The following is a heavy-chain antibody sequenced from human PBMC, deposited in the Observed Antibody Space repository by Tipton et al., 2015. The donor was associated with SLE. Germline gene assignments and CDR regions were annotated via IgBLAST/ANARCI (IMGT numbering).Heavy chain of an antibody. J-gene: IGHJ4*02. CDR3: VSKGGHPDSAY. CDR2: ISPDGSAK. Sequence: GSLRLSCAASGFTLSSCWMNWVRQAPGKGLEWVANISPDGSAKHYVDSVKGRFTISRDNAKNSLHLQMNSLRAEDTAVYYCVSKGGHPDSAYWGQGTLVTVSS. CDR1: GFTLSSCW. V-gene: IGHV3-7*03. D-gene: IGHD1-14*01.